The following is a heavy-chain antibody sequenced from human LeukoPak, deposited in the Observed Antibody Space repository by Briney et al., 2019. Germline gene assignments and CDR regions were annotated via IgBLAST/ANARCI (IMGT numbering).Heavy chain of an antibody. Sequence: APVKVSCKAPGYTFTGYYMHWVRQAPGQGLEWMGWINPNSGGTNYAQKFQGRVTMTRDTSISAAYMELSRLRSDDTAVYYCARVRSKVTPDYWGQGTLVTVSS. CDR3: ARVRSKVTPDY. CDR2: INPNSGGT. CDR1: GYTFTGYY. D-gene: IGHD2-21*02. J-gene: IGHJ4*02. V-gene: IGHV1-2*02.